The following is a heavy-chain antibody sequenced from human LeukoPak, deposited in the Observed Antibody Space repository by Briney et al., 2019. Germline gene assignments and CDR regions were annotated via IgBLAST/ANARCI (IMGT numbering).Heavy chain of an antibody. CDR1: GFTFSSYG. J-gene: IGHJ6*03. CDR3: ARHPHYDILTGYYFAHMDV. Sequence: SGGSLRLSCAASGFTFSSYGMSWVRQAPGKGLEWVSAISGSGGSTYYADSVKGRFTISRDNAKNSLYLQMNSLRAEDTALYHCARHPHYDILTGYYFAHMDVWGKGTTVTISS. D-gene: IGHD3-9*01. V-gene: IGHV3-23*01. CDR2: ISGSGGST.